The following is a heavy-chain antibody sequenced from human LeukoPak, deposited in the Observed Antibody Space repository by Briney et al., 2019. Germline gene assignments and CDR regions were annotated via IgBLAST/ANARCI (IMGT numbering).Heavy chain of an antibody. Sequence: PGRSLRLSCAASGFTFSSYGMHWVRQAPGKGLEWVAVISYDGSNKYYADSVKGRFTISRDNSKNTLYLQMNSLRAEDTVVYYCAKEAADVYYFDYWGQGTLVTVSS. V-gene: IGHV3-30*18. CDR3: AKEAADVYYFDY. CDR2: ISYDGSNK. J-gene: IGHJ4*02. D-gene: IGHD3-10*02. CDR1: GFTFSSYG.